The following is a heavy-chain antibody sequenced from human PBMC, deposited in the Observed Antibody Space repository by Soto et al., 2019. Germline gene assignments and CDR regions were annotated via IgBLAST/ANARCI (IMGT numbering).Heavy chain of an antibody. V-gene: IGHV4-34*01. D-gene: IGHD3-10*01. J-gene: IGHJ6*03. CDR2: INHSGST. Sequence: QVQLQQWGAGLLKPSETLSLTCAVYGGSFSGYYWSWIRQPPGKGLEWIGEINHSGSTNYNPSLKSRVTISVDTAKNQFSLKLSSVTAADTAVYYCARGDGTSDYGSGREAVARYCYYDMDVWGKGTTVTVSS. CDR3: ARGDGTSDYGSGREAVARYCYYDMDV. CDR1: GGSFSGYY.